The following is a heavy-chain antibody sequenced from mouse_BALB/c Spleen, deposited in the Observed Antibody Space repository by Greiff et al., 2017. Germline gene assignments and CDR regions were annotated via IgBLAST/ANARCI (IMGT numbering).Heavy chain of an antibody. D-gene: IGHD3-1*01. CDR1: GYSITSYYA. Sequence: EVQLQQSGPGLVKPSQSLSLTCTVSGYSITSYYAWNWIRQFPGNKLEWMGYISYSGSTSYNPSLKSRISITRDTSKNQFFLQLNSVTTEDTATYYCARDGPFMDYWGQGTSVTVSS. CDR3: ARDGPFMDY. V-gene: IGHV3-2*02. J-gene: IGHJ4*01. CDR2: ISYSGST.